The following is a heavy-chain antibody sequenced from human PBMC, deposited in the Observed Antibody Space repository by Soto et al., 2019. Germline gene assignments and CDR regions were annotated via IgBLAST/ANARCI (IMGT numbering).Heavy chain of an antibody. CDR1: GFTFSSYS. V-gene: IGHV3-48*02. Sequence: EVQLVESGGGLVQPGGSMRLSCAASGFTFSSYSMNWVRQAPGKGLEWVSYISSSSSTIYYADSVKGRFTISRDNAKNSLYLQMNSLRDEDTAVYYCARDGGSRWIQLWVRGPNWFDPWGQGTLVTVSS. CDR3: ARDGGSRWIQLWVRGPNWFDP. CDR2: ISSSSSTI. J-gene: IGHJ5*02. D-gene: IGHD5-18*01.